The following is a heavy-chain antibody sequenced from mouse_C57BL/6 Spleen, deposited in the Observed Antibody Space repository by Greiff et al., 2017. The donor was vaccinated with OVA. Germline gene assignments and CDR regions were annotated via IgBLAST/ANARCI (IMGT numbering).Heavy chain of an antibody. V-gene: IGHV1-80*01. D-gene: IGHD2-3*01. Sequence: QVQLQQSGAELVKPGASVKISCKASGYAFSSYWMNWVKQRPGKGLEWIGQIYPGDGDTNYNGKFKGKATLTADKSSSTAYMQLSSLTSEDSAVYFCASEGYYPAWFAYWGQGTLVTVSA. J-gene: IGHJ3*01. CDR2: IYPGDGDT. CDR1: GYAFSSYW. CDR3: ASEGYYPAWFAY.